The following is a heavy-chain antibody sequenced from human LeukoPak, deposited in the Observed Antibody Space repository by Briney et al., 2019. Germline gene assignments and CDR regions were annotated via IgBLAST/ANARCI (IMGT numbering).Heavy chain of an antibody. V-gene: IGHV4-34*01. CDR3: ARGRPTNSSGWYRSYNWFDP. Sequence: SETLSLTCTVSGGSISSYYWSWIRQPPGKGLEWIGEINHSGSTNYNPSLKSRVTISVDTSKNQFSLKLSSVTAADTAVYYCARGRPTNSSGWYRSYNWFDPWGQGTLVTVSS. D-gene: IGHD6-19*01. J-gene: IGHJ5*02. CDR2: INHSGST. CDR1: GGSISSYY.